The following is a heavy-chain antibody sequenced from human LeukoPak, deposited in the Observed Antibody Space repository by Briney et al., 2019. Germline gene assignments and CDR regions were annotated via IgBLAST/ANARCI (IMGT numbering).Heavy chain of an antibody. V-gene: IGHV4-59*12. CDR2: IYYSGST. J-gene: IGHJ3*02. CDR1: GGSISSYY. CDR3: AGDIVVVPAAIPYRDDAFDI. D-gene: IGHD2-2*01. Sequence: SETLSLTCTVSGGSISSYYWSWIRQPPGKGLEWIGYIYYSGSTNYNPSLKSRVTISVDTSKNQFSLKLSSVTAADTAVYYCAGDIVVVPAAIPYRDDAFDIWGQGTMVTVSS.